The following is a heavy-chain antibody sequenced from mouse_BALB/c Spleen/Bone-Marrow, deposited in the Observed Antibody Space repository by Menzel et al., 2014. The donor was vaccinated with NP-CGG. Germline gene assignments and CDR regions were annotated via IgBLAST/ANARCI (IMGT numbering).Heavy chain of an antibody. CDR2: IDPANGNT. D-gene: IGHD2-9*01. CDR3: TTYYGSRFTY. V-gene: IGHV14-3*02. J-gene: IGHJ3*01. CDR1: GFNIKDTY. Sequence: VQLKQSGAELVKPGASVKLSCTVSGFNIKDTYMHWVKQRPEQGLEWIGRIDPANGNTKYDPKFQGKATITADTSSNTAYLQLSSLPSEDTAVYYCTTYYGSRFTYWGQGTLVTVSA.